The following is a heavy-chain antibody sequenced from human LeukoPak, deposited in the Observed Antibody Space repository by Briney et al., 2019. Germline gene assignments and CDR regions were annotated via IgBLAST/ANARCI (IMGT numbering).Heavy chain of an antibody. J-gene: IGHJ4*02. Sequence: ASVKVSCEASGYTFTGYYMHWVRQAPGQGLEWMGWINPNSGGTNYAQKFQGRVTMTRDTSISTAYMELSRLRSDDTAVYYCASTHYYDTRLDYWGQGTLVTVSS. D-gene: IGHD3-22*01. CDR2: INPNSGGT. CDR3: ASTHYYDTRLDY. V-gene: IGHV1-2*02. CDR1: GYTFTGYY.